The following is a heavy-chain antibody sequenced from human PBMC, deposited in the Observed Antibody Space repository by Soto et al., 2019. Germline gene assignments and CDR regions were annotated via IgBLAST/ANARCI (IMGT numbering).Heavy chain of an antibody. CDR2: IYYSGSN. D-gene: IGHD3-22*01. CDR1: GGSISSYY. J-gene: IGHJ3*02. CDR3: AREVWYYYDSSGYYRYAFDI. V-gene: IGHV4-59*01. Sequence: QVQLQGSGPGLVKPSETLSLTCTVSGGSISSYYWSWIRQPPGKGLEWIWYIYYSGSNNYNPSLKSRVTISVDTSKNQFSLKMSSVTAADTALYYCAREVWYYYDSSGYYRYAFDIWGQGTIVTVSS.